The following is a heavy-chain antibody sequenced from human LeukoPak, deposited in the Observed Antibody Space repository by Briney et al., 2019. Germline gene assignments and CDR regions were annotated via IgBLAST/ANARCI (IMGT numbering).Heavy chain of an antibody. Sequence: SLILSCAASGFTFDDYAMHWVRQAPGKGLEWVSGISWNSGSIGYADSVKGRFTISRDNAKNSLYLQMNNLRAEDTAVYYCVSFYETYWGRGTLVTVSS. J-gene: IGHJ4*02. D-gene: IGHD2-2*01. V-gene: IGHV3-9*01. CDR3: VSFYETY. CDR2: ISWNSGSI. CDR1: GFTFDDYA.